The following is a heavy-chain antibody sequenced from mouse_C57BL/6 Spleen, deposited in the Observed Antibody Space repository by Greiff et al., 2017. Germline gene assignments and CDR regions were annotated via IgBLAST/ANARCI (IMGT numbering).Heavy chain of an antibody. D-gene: IGHD1-1*01. CDR1: GYTFTGYW. CDR2: ILPGSGST. V-gene: IGHV1-9*01. Sequence: VKLQESGAELMKPGASVKLSCKATGYTFTGYWIEWVKKRPGHGLEWIGEILPGSGSTNYNEKFKGKATFTADTSANTAYMQLSSLTTEDSAIYYCASPGPFITTVVGRFAYWGQGTLVTVSA. J-gene: IGHJ3*01. CDR3: ASPGPFITTVVGRFAY.